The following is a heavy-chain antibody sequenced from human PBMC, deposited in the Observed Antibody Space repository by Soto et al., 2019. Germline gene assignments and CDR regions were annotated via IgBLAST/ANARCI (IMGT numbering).Heavy chain of an antibody. V-gene: IGHV3-30*18. CDR3: AKEGTKMAALAYY. CDR1: GFTFSSYG. Sequence: AGSLRLSCAASGFTFSSYGMHWVRQAPGKGLEWVAVISYDGSNKYYADSVKGRFTISRDNSKNTLYLQMNSLRAEDTAVYYCAKEGTKMAALAYYWGQGTLVTVSS. D-gene: IGHD6-19*01. CDR2: ISYDGSNK. J-gene: IGHJ4*02.